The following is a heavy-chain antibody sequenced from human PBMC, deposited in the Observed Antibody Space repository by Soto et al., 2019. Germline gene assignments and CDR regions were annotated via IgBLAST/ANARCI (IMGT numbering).Heavy chain of an antibody. CDR3: ARDVLHYGYSRLNPYFDY. Sequence: GSLRLSCAASGFTFSSYWMHWVRQAPGKGLVWVSRINSDGSSTSYADSVKGRFTISRDNAKNTLYLQMNSLRAEDTAVYYCARDVLHYGYSRLNPYFDYWGQGTLVTVSS. J-gene: IGHJ4*02. D-gene: IGHD5-18*01. V-gene: IGHV3-74*01. CDR2: INSDGSST. CDR1: GFTFSSYW.